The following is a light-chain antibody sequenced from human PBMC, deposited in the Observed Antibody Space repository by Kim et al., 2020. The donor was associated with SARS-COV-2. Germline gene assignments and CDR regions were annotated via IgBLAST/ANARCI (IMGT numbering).Light chain of an antibody. CDR2: DAS. V-gene: IGKV1-27*01. CDR3: QKYNGAPWT. Sequence: APVGDRVTITCRASQGISSNAAWYQQKPGDVPKLLIYDASALLSGVPSRFSGSGSGTDFTLTISSLQPEDVATYYCQKYNGAPWTFGQGTKVDIK. CDR1: QGISSN. J-gene: IGKJ1*01.